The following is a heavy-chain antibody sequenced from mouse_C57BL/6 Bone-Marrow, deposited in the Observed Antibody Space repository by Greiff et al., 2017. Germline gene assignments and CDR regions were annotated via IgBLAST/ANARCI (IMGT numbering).Heavy chain of an antibody. J-gene: IGHJ1*03. V-gene: IGHV1-81*01. D-gene: IGHD1-1*01. Sequence: QVQLQQSGAELARPGASVKLSCKASGYTFTSYGISWVKQRTGQGLEWIGEIYPRSGNTYYNEKFKGKATLTADKSSSTAYMELRSLTSEDSAVYFCHYGSSYYWYFDVWGTGTTVTVSS. CDR3: HYGSSYYWYFDV. CDR2: IYPRSGNT. CDR1: GYTFTSYG.